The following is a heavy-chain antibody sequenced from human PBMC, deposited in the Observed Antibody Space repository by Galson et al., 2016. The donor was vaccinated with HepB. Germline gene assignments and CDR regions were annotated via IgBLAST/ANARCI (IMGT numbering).Heavy chain of an antibody. Sequence: SLRLSCAASGFTFSSYGIHWVRQAPGKGLEWVAVISYDGSNKYYADSVKGRFTIARDNSKNTLYLQMISLRPKDTAVYYGANDNRLYGGNPRGGGIDYWGQGTLVTVSS. V-gene: IGHV3-30*18. J-gene: IGHJ4*02. D-gene: IGHD4-23*01. CDR3: ANDNRLYGGNPRGGGIDY. CDR1: GFTFSSYG. CDR2: ISYDGSNK.